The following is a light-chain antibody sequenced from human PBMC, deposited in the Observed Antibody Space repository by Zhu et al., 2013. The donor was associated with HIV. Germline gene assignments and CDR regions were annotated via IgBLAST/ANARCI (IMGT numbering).Light chain of an antibody. CDR2: DAS. Sequence: DIQMTQSPSSLSASLRDRITITCRASQSINNYLNWYQQKPGKAPKLLIYDASNLETGVPSRFSGSGSGTDFTFTISSLQPEDIATYYCQQYDNLPLTFGGGTKVEIK. J-gene: IGKJ4*01. CDR3: QQYDNLPLT. CDR1: QSINNY. V-gene: IGKV1-33*01.